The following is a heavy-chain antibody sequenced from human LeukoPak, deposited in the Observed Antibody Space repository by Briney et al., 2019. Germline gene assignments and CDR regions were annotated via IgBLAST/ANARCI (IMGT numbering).Heavy chain of an antibody. D-gene: IGHD2-8*02. CDR3: AREESGGYFDY. CDR2: INPTGTGT. Sequence: ASVKVSCKASGYIFTGYYMHWVRQAPGQGLEWMGLINPTGTGTNYAQKFRGRVTLTRDTSTTTVYMELSSLRSEDSAVYYCAREESGGYFDYWGQGTLVTVSS. J-gene: IGHJ4*02. V-gene: IGHV1-46*01. CDR1: GYIFTGYY.